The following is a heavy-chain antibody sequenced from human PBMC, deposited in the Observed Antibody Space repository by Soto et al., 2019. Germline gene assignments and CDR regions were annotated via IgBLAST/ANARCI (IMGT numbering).Heavy chain of an antibody. V-gene: IGHV4-39*01. CDR2: IYYSGST. CDR3: ARRRNYYGMDV. J-gene: IGHJ6*02. Sequence: QLQLQESGPGLVKPSETLSLTCTVSGGSISSSSYYWGWIRQPPGKGLEWIGSIYYSGSTYYNPSLKSRDTISVDTSKNQFSLKLSSVTAADTAVYYCARRRNYYGMDVWGQGTTVTVSS. CDR1: GGSISSSSYY.